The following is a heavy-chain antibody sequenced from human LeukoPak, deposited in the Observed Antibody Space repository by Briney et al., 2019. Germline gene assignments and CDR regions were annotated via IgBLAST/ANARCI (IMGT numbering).Heavy chain of an antibody. V-gene: IGHV4-59*01. CDR2: MFYSGST. CDR3: ARGGVYSGSFLLYFDY. D-gene: IGHD1-26*01. CDR1: GGSISSYY. J-gene: IGHJ4*02. Sequence: PSETLSLTCTVSGGSISSYYWSWIRQPPGKGLEWIGYMFYSGSTNYNPSLKSRVTMSVDTSKSQFSLKLSSVTAAGTAVYYCARGGVYSGSFLLYFDYWGQGTLVTVSS.